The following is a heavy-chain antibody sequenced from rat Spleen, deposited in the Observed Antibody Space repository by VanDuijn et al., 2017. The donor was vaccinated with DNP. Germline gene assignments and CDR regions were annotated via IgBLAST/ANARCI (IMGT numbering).Heavy chain of an antibody. CDR1: GFTFSDCY. CDR2: ISSGGGGT. J-gene: IGHJ4*01. CDR3: ARHIGLPGYKGNVMDA. D-gene: IGHD1-4*01. Sequence: EVQLVESGGGLVQPGRSMKLSCAASGFTFSDCYMAWVRQAPKTSLEWVATISSGGGGTYYPDSVKGRFTISRDNAKSTLYLQMDSLRSEDTASYYCARHIGLPGYKGNVMDAWGQGASVTVSS. V-gene: IGHV5-25*01.